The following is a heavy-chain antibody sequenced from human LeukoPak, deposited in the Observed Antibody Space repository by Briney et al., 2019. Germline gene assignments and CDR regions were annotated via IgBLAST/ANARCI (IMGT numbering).Heavy chain of an antibody. CDR3: ARDPAFGAFDI. CDR2: IKPDGSDK. D-gene: IGHD3-10*01. CDR1: AFTFSGYG. J-gene: IGHJ3*02. Sequence: GGSLRLSCAASAFTFSGYGMHWVRQAPGKGLEWVAIIKPDGSDKSYVDSVRGRFTISRDNAKNSLYLHMNSLRAEDTSVYYCARDPAFGAFDIWGRGTLVTVSS. V-gene: IGHV3-7*01.